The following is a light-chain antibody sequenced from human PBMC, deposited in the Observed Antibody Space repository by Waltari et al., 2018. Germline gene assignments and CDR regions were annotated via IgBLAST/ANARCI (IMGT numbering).Light chain of an antibody. V-gene: IGKV1-5*03. Sequence: DIQMTQYPSTLSASVGDRVTITCRASQSISSWLAWYQQKPGKAPKLLIYKASSLESGVPSRFSGSGSGTEFTLTISSLQPDDFATYYCQQYNSLITFGQGTRLEIK. CDR3: QQYNSLIT. J-gene: IGKJ5*01. CDR1: QSISSW. CDR2: KAS.